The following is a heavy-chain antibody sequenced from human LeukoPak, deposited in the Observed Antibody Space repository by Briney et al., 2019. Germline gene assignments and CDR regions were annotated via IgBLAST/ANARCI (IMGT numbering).Heavy chain of an antibody. J-gene: IGHJ5*02. CDR2: IKEDGTKK. CDR3: ARDAAGYDP. Sequence: PGGSLRLSCAASGFTFNTFWMSWVRQTPGKGLEWVANIKEDGTKKYYVDSVTGRFTISRDNAENSLYLQMNSLRAEDTAVYYCARDAAGYDPWGQGTLVTVSS. CDR1: GFTFNTFW. D-gene: IGHD6-13*01. V-gene: IGHV3-7*01.